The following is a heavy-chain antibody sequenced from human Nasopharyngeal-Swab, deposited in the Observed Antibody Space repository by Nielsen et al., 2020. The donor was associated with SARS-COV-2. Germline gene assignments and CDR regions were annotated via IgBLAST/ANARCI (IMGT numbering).Heavy chain of an antibody. CDR3: ARDWVVRGVIISPNYYYGMDV. D-gene: IGHD3-10*01. J-gene: IGHJ6*02. CDR2: IYYTGST. V-gene: IGHV4-30-4*01. Sequence: SETLSLTCTVSGGSISSGDYYWSWIRQPPGKGLEWIGYIYYTGSTYYNPSLKSRLTISVDTSKNQFSLKLNSVTAADTAVYYCARDWVVRGVIISPNYYYGMDVWGQGTTVTVSS. CDR1: GGSISSGDYY.